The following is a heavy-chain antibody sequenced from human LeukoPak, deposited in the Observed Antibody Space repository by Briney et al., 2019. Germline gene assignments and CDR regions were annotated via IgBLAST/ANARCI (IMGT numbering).Heavy chain of an antibody. CDR2: INPSGGST. V-gene: IGHV1-46*01. CDR3: ARDSGNFHYDMDV. J-gene: IGHJ6*02. Sequence: EASVKVSCKASGYTFTSYYMRWVRQAPGQGLEWMGIINPSGGSTSYAQKFQGRVTLTRDTSTSTVGMELSSLRSEDTAVYYCARDSGNFHYDMDVWGQGTTVIVSS. D-gene: IGHD3-10*01. CDR1: GYTFTSYY.